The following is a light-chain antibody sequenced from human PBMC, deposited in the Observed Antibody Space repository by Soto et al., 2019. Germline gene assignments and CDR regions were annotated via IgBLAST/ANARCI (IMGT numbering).Light chain of an antibody. CDR2: SAS. J-gene: IGKJ1*01. V-gene: IGKV1-9*01. CDR1: QDITSY. Sequence: DIQLTQSPSFLSASVGDRVTITCRASQDITSYLAWYQQRPGKVPRFLTNSASTLQSGVPARFSATGSGTTFTLTISSLQPEDIATYYCQQLNRFPRTFGQGTKVEV. CDR3: QQLNRFPRT.